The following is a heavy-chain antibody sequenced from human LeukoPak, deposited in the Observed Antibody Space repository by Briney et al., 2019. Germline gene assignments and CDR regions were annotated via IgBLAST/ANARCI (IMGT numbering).Heavy chain of an antibody. D-gene: IGHD3-22*01. Sequence: PSETLSLTCTVSGGSISSYYWSWIRQPPGKGLEWIGHIYYSGSTNYNPSLKSRVTISVDTSKNQFSLKLSSVTAADTAVYYCARDYYDSSGLDYWGQGTLVTVSP. CDR3: ARDYYDSSGLDY. CDR2: IYYSGST. CDR1: GGSISSYY. V-gene: IGHV4-59*01. J-gene: IGHJ4*02.